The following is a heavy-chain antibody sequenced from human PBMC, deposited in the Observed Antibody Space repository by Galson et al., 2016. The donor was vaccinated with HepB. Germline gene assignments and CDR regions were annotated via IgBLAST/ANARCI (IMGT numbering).Heavy chain of an antibody. CDR2: VWYDGYNK. J-gene: IGHJ6*02. CDR1: GFTLATYG. Sequence: SLRLSCAASGFTLATYGMHWVRQAPGKGLEWVAIVWYDGYNKYYADSVKGRFTISRDNSKNTLYLQMNSLRAEDTAVNYCARRGDIVNYYGMDVWGQGTTVTVSS. CDR3: ARRGDIVNYYGMDV. D-gene: IGHD2-15*01. V-gene: IGHV3-33*01.